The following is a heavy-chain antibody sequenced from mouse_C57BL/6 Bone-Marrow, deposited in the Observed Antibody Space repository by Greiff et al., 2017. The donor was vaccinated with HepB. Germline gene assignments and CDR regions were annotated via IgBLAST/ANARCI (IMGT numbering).Heavy chain of an antibody. CDR3: ARNYYGSSYYAMDY. Sequence: EVILVESGGGLVKPGGSLKLSCAASGFTFSDYGMHWVRQAPEKGLEWVAYISSGSSTIYYADTVKGRFTISRDNAKNTLFLQMTSLRSEDTAMYYCARNYYGSSYYAMDYWGQGTSVTVSS. J-gene: IGHJ4*01. D-gene: IGHD1-1*01. V-gene: IGHV5-17*01. CDR2: ISSGSSTI. CDR1: GFTFSDYG.